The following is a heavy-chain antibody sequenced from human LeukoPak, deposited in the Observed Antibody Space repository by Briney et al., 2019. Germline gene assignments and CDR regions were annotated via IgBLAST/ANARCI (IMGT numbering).Heavy chain of an antibody. CDR3: ARAGDDDEPNWFDH. CDR1: GGTFSSYA. Sequence: GASVKVSCKASGGTFSSYAISWVRQAPGQGLEWMGGIIPIFGTANYAQKFQGRVTITADESTSTAYMELSSLRSEDTAVYYCARAGDDDEPNWFDHWGQGTPVTVSS. CDR2: IIPIFGTA. V-gene: IGHV1-69*13. J-gene: IGHJ5*02. D-gene: IGHD1-14*01.